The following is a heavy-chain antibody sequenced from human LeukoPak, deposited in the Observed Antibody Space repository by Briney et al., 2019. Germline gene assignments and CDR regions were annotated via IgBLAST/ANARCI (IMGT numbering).Heavy chain of an antibody. D-gene: IGHD3-22*01. V-gene: IGHV1-2*02. CDR2: INPNSGST. CDR3: ARDRYYYDSSGYYADTNWFDP. CDR1: GYTFTGYY. J-gene: IGHJ5*02. Sequence: GASVKVSCKASGYTFTGYYMHWVRQAPGQGLEWMGWINPNSGSTNYAQKFQGRVTMTRDTSISTAYMELSRLRSDDTAVYYCARDRYYYDSSGYYADTNWFDPWGQGTLVTVSS.